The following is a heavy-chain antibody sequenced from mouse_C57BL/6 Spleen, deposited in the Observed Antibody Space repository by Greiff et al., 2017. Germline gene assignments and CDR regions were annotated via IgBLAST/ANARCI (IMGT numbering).Heavy chain of an antibody. D-gene: IGHD1-1*01. CDR1: GYTFTSYW. Sequence: VQLHQPGAELVRPGSSVKLSCKASGYTFTSYWMDWVKQRPGQGLEWIGNIYPSDSETHYNQKFKDKATLTVDKSSSTAYMQLSSLTSEDSAVYYCARSYGSSYDYWGQGTTLTVSS. CDR3: ARSYGSSYDY. V-gene: IGHV1-61*01. J-gene: IGHJ2*01. CDR2: IYPSDSET.